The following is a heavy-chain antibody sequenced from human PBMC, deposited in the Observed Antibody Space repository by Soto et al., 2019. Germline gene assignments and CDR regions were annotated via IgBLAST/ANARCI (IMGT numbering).Heavy chain of an antibody. J-gene: IGHJ1*01. CDR2: IRSQSDGGSG. D-gene: IGHD4-17*01. CDR1: GFPFHNAW. CDR3: TTDSRTTVPEARLDF. V-gene: IGHV3-15*07. Sequence: GGSLRLSCAASGFPFHNAWINWVRQPPGGGLEWVGRIRSQSDGGSGDYAAPVKGRFVVSRDDSKNMVYLQMNSLKIEDTAVYYCTTDSRTTVPEARLDFWGHGTLVTVSP.